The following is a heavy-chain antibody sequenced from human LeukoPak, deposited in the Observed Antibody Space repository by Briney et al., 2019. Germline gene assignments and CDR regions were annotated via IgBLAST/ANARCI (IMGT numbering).Heavy chain of an antibody. D-gene: IGHD1-7*01. CDR3: AAELELRAHFDY. CDR1: RGSISSYY. V-gene: IGHV4-4*07. CDR2: IYTSGST. J-gene: IGHJ4*02. Sequence: SETLSLTCTVSRGSISSYYWSWIRQPAGKGLEWIGRIYTSGSTNYNPSLKSRVTMSVDTSKNQFSLKLSSVTAADTAVYYCAAELELRAHFDYWGQGTLVTVSS.